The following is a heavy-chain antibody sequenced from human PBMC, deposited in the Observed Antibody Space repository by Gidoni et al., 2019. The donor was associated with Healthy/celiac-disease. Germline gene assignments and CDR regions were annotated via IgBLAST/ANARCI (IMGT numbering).Heavy chain of an antibody. D-gene: IGHD6-19*01. CDR3: ARDPLIAVAATGYFDY. CDR2: IYHTGST. CDR1: VGSISSSNW. Sequence: QVQLQESDPGLAKPSGTLSLTCAVSVGSISSSNWWSWVRQPPGKGLEWIGEIYHTGSTNYNPSLKSRVTISVDKSKNQFSLKLSSVTAADTAVYYCARDPLIAVAATGYFDYWGQGTLVTVSS. V-gene: IGHV4-4*02. J-gene: IGHJ4*02.